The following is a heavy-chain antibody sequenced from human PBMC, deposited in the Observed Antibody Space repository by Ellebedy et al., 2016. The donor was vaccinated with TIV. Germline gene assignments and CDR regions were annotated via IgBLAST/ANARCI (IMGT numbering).Heavy chain of an antibody. J-gene: IGHJ3*01. CDR1: GFRFSSNA. V-gene: IGHV3-30*04. CDR2: VAFDGRNT. D-gene: IGHD3-22*01. CDR3: ARNFFYDNSGSFAFDV. Sequence: PGGSLRLSCAASGFRFSSNAMHWVRQAPGKGREWVAVVAFDGRNTFYSDSVKGRFTISRDNSKDTLYLQMRSLRPEDTTVYFCARNFFYDNSGSFAFDVWGQGTMVTVSS.